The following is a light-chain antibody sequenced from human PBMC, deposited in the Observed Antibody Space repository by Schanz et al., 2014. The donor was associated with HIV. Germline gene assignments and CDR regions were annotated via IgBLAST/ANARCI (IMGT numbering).Light chain of an antibody. Sequence: DIQMTQSPSSLSASVGDRVAITCRASQGINNYLAWYQQKPGKVPKLLIYAASTLQSGVPSRFSGSGSGTEFTLTISSLQPDDFATYYCQQYNSYSTFGPGTKVDIK. CDR2: AAS. J-gene: IGKJ3*01. CDR1: QGINNY. V-gene: IGKV1-27*01. CDR3: QQYNSYST.